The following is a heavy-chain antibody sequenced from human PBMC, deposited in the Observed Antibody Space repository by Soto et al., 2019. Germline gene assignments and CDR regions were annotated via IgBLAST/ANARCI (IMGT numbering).Heavy chain of an antibody. J-gene: IGHJ4*02. V-gene: IGHV4-31*03. CDR2: IYYSGNT. CDR3: AGDPGYSYGYFDY. Sequence: SETLSLTCTASGGNIISGGYYWSWIRKHPGRGLEWIGYIYYSGNTYYNPSLKSRVTISVDTSKNQFSLKLSSVTAADTAVYYCAGDPGYSYGYFDYWGQGALVTVSS. D-gene: IGHD5-18*01. CDR1: GGNIISGGYY.